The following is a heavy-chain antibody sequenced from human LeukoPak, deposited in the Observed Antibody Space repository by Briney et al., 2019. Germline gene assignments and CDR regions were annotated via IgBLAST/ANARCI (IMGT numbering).Heavy chain of an antibody. CDR1: GGTFSSYA. J-gene: IGHJ4*02. Sequence: SVKVSCKASGGTFSSYAISWVRQAPGQGLEWMGRIIPILGIANYAQKFQGRVTMTRNTSISTAYMELSSLRSEDTAVYYCARGTEGGFDYWGQGTLVTVSS. V-gene: IGHV1-69*04. CDR3: ARGTEGGFDY. D-gene: IGHD3-16*01. CDR2: IIPILGIA.